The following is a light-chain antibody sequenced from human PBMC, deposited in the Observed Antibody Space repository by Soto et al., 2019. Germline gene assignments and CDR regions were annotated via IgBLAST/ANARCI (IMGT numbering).Light chain of an antibody. Sequence: DIQMTQSPSTLSASVGDRVTITCRANQSLSDWMAWYQQKPGRAPSLLVYKASTLQTGVPSRFSGSGSGTEFTLTINSLQPEDFATYYCQQYNTFWTFGQGTKVELK. CDR2: KAS. CDR1: QSLSDW. V-gene: IGKV1-5*03. J-gene: IGKJ1*01. CDR3: QQYNTFWT.